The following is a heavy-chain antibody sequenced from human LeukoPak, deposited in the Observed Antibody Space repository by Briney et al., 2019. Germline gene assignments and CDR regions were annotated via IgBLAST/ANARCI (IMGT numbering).Heavy chain of an antibody. V-gene: IGHV3-23*01. D-gene: IGHD6-19*01. CDR1: GFTFSSYA. Sequence: GGSLRLSCAASGFTFSSYAMTWVRQAPGKGLEWVASIDAGGGDTYHSDSVKGRFTISRDNSMNTLYLQMNSLRADDTAVYYCGRPTKYWLVRGDGVDVWGQGTAVTVSS. CDR3: GRPTKYWLVRGDGVDV. CDR2: IDAGGGDT. J-gene: IGHJ6*02.